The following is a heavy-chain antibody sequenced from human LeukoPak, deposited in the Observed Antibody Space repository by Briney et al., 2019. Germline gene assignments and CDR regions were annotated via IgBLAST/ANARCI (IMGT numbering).Heavy chain of an antibody. CDR2: INPNSGGT. V-gene: IGHV1-2*06. J-gene: IGHJ4*02. D-gene: IGHD3-22*01. CDR3: ASYSYYYDSSGYFDY. CDR1: GYTFTGYY. Sequence: ASVKVSCKAFGYTFTGYYMHWVRQAPGQGLEWMGRINPNSGGTNHAQKFQGRVTMTRDTSISTAYMELSRLRSDDTAVYYCASYSYYYDSSGYFDYWGQGTLVTVSS.